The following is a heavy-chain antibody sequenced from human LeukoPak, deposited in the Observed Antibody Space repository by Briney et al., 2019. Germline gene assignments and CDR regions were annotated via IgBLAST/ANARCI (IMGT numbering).Heavy chain of an antibody. CDR2: INPHSGDA. J-gene: IGHJ5*02. Sequence: APVKVSCKASGYTFTGYYMHWVRQAPGQGLEWMGWINPHSGDANYAQKFQGRVTMTRDTSINTAYMELSSLTSDDTAVYYCARDHHTSAYYFDPWGQGTLVTVSS. CDR1: GYTFTGYY. CDR3: ARDHHTSAYYFDP. D-gene: IGHD1-26*01. V-gene: IGHV1-2*02.